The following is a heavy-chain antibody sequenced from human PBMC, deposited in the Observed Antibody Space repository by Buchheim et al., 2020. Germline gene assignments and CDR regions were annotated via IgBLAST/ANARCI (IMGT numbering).Heavy chain of an antibody. CDR3: ARRLRVGSSSWRNYYYYYGMDV. CDR1: GGSISSISYY. J-gene: IGHJ6*02. D-gene: IGHD6-13*01. CDR2: IYYSGST. V-gene: IGHV4-39*01. Sequence: QLQLQESGPGLVKPSETLSLTCTVSGGSISSISYYWGWIRQPPGKGLEWIGSIYYSGSTYYNPSLKSRCTISVDTSKNQFSLKLSSVTAADTAVYYCARRLRVGSSSWRNYYYYYGMDVWGQGTT.